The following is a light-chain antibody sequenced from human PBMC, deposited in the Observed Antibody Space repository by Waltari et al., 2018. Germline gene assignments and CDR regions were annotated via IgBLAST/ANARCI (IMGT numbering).Light chain of an antibody. CDR3: HQSNGLPRT. Sequence: EIVLTQSPDFQSVTPKEKVTITCRASQSICTRVHWYQQKPDQSPKLIIKYASQSISGVPSRFSGSGSGTGFTLSINSLEAEDAAVYYCHQSNGLPRTFGQGTKVEIK. V-gene: IGKV6D-21*02. CDR2: YAS. CDR1: QSICTR. J-gene: IGKJ1*01.